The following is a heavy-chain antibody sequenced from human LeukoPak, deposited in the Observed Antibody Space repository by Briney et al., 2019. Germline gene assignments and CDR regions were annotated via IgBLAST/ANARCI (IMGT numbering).Heavy chain of an antibody. CDR2: IHYSGST. CDR3: ARGYCSGGSCYSYYYYNYMDV. J-gene: IGHJ6*03. CDR1: GGSISSSSYY. Sequence: NPSETLSLTCTVSGGSISSSSYYWGWIRQPPGKGLEWIGSIHYSGSTNYNPSLKSRVTISVDTSKNQFSLKLSSVTAADMAVYYCARGYCSGGSCYSYYYYNYMDVWGKGTTVTVSS. V-gene: IGHV4-39*07. D-gene: IGHD2-15*01.